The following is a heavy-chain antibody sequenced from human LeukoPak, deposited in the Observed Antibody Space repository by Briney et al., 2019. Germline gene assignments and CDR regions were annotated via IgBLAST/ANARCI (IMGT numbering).Heavy chain of an antibody. CDR3: ARERDRARPRS. J-gene: IGHJ5*02. CDR1: GGSIGSSSYY. CDR2: IYYSGST. V-gene: IGHV4-39*02. Sequence: SETLSLTCTVSGGSIGSSSYYWGWIRQPPGKGLEWIGSIYYSGSTYYNPSLKSRVTISVDTSKNQFSLKLSSVTAADTAVYYCARERDRARPRSWGQGTLVTVSS. D-gene: IGHD6-6*01.